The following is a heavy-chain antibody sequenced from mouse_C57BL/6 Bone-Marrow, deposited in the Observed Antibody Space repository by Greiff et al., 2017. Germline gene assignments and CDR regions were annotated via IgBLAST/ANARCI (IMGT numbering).Heavy chain of an antibody. CDR1: GYSFTGYY. J-gene: IGHJ4*01. Sequence: DVQLQESGPELVKPGASVKISCKASGYSFTGYYMNWVKQSPEKSLEWIGEINPSTGGTTYNQKFKAKATLTVDKSSSTAYMQLKSLTSEDSAVYYCARPLRRNYAMDYWGQGTSVTVSS. CDR2: INPSTGGT. V-gene: IGHV1-42*01. CDR3: ARPLRRNYAMDY. D-gene: IGHD2-12*01.